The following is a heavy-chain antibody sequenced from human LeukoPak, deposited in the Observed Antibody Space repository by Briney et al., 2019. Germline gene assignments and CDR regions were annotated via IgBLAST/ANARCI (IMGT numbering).Heavy chain of an antibody. D-gene: IGHD3-3*01. J-gene: IGHJ4*02. CDR3: ARVKVLRFLEWFLDF. CDR1: GSSVSSDEYY. V-gene: IGHV4-31*03. Sequence: SSETLSLTCTVSGSSVSSDEYYWSWVRQHPGKGLEWIGYVYCSGSSYYIPSLESRVTMSVEVSKNQFSLELRSVTAADTAVYYCARVKVLRFLEWFLDFWGQGALVTVSS. CDR2: VYCSGSS.